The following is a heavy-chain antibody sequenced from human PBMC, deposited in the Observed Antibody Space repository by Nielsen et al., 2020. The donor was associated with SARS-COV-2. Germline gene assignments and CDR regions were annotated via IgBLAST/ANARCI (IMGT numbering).Heavy chain of an antibody. J-gene: IGHJ1*01. Sequence: GGSLRLSCRASGFTFSNYWMTWVRQAPGKGLEWVSYISGDSSNILYADSVKGRFTISRDNARNSLYLQMNSLRADDAGVYYCARVGAVAFRDAWGLGTLVTVSS. CDR2: ISGDSSNI. CDR1: GFTFSNYW. CDR3: ARVGAVAFRDA. D-gene: IGHD6-19*01. V-gene: IGHV3-48*01.